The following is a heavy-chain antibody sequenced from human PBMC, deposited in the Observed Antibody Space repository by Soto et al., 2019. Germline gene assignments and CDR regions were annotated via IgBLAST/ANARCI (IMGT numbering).Heavy chain of an antibody. J-gene: IGHJ5*02. CDR3: TRTMVRGLYWFDP. CDR1: GFTFSSYS. D-gene: IGHD3-10*01. V-gene: IGHV3-48*01. CDR2: ISSSSSTI. Sequence: VGSMRLSCAASGFTFSSYSMNWVRQAPGKGLEWVSYISSSSSTIYYADSVKGRFTISRDNAKNSLYLQMNSLRAEDTAVYYCTRTMVRGLYWFDPWGQGTLVTVSS.